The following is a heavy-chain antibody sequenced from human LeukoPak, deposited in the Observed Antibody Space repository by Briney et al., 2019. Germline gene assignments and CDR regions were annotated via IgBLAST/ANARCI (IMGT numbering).Heavy chain of an antibody. CDR1: GFTFGSYA. J-gene: IGHJ4*02. V-gene: IGHV3-30-3*01. CDR3: ARDGLREIHFDY. CDR2: ISYDGSNK. D-gene: IGHD5-12*01. Sequence: GGSLRLSCAASGFTFGSYAMHWVRQAPGKGLEWVAVISYDGSNKYYADSVKGRFTISRDNSKNTLYLQMNSLRAEDTAVYYCARDGLREIHFDYWGQGTLVTVSS.